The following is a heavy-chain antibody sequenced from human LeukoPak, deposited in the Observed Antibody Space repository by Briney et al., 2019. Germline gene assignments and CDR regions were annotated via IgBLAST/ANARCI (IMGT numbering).Heavy chain of an antibody. D-gene: IGHD3-22*01. Sequence: ASVKVSCKASGYTFTSYYMHWVRQAPGQGLEWMGIINPSGGSTSYAQKFQGRVTITADKSTSTAYMELSSLRSEDTAVYYCARVHSQDYYDSSGYFGRGAFDIWGQGTMVTVSS. CDR2: INPSGGST. CDR3: ARVHSQDYYDSSGYFGRGAFDI. CDR1: GYTFTSYY. J-gene: IGHJ3*02. V-gene: IGHV1-46*01.